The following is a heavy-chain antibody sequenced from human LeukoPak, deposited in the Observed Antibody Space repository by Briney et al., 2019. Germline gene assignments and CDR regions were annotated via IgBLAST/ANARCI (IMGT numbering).Heavy chain of an antibody. CDR3: ARDFGRSITGTTLPDY. CDR1: GGSISSGGYS. CDR2: IYHSGST. J-gene: IGHJ4*02. V-gene: IGHV4-30-2*01. D-gene: IGHD1-7*01. Sequence: PSQTLSLTCAVSGGSISSGGYSWSWIRQPPGKGLEWIGYIYHSGSTYYNPSLKSRVTVSVDRSKNQFSLKLSSVTAADTAVYYCARDFGRSITGTTLPDYWGQGTLVTVSS.